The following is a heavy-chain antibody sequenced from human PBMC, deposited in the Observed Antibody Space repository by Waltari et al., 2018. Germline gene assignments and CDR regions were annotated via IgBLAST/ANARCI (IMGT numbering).Heavy chain of an antibody. CDR1: GRSISSSSYY. V-gene: IGHV4-39*07. CDR2: IYYSGST. CDR3: ARDRRLGTQDFDL. Sequence: QMQLQESGTGLVKPSETLSLTCTVSGRSISSSSYYWGWISQPPGKGLEWIGSIYYSGSTYYNPSLKSRVTISVDTSKNQFSLKLSSVTAADTAVYYCARDRRLGTQDFDLWGRGTLVTVSS. D-gene: IGHD7-27*01. J-gene: IGHJ2*01.